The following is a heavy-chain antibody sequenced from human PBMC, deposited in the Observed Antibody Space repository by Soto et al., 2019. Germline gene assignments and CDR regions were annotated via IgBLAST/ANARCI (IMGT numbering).Heavy chain of an antibody. J-gene: IGHJ6*03. Sequence: PGESLKISCKGSGYSFTSYWIGWVRQMPGKGLEWMGIIYPGDSDTRYSPSFQGQVTISADKSISTAYLQWSSLKASDTAMYYCARQNGDYHYYYYYMDVWGKGTTVTVS. CDR1: GYSFTSYW. CDR2: IYPGDSDT. V-gene: IGHV5-51*01. D-gene: IGHD4-17*01. CDR3: ARQNGDYHYYYYYMDV.